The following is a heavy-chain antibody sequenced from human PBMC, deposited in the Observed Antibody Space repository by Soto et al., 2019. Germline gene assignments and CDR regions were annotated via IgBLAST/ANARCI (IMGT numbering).Heavy chain of an antibody. CDR3: ARDYGGAFDI. Sequence: SETLSLTCTVSGGSISSYYWSWIRQPPGKGLEWIGYIYYSGSTNYNPSLKSRVTISVDTSKNQFSLKLSSVTAADTAVYYCARDYGGAFDIWGQGTMVTVSS. CDR1: GGSISSYY. J-gene: IGHJ3*02. CDR2: IYYSGST. D-gene: IGHD4-17*01. V-gene: IGHV4-59*01.